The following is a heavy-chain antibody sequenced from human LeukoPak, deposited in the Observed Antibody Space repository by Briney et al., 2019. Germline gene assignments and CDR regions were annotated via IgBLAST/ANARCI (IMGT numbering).Heavy chain of an antibody. CDR3: ARDFDGVQAFDI. CDR1: GFTLSTYW. Sequence: PGGSLRLSCAASGFTLSTYWMSWVRQAPGKGLEWVANIKEDGSEKYYVDSVKGRFTISRDSAKNSLYLQMNSLRAEDTAVYYCARDFDGVQAFDIWGQGTMVTVSS. D-gene: IGHD3-16*01. V-gene: IGHV3-7*01. CDR2: IKEDGSEK. J-gene: IGHJ3*02.